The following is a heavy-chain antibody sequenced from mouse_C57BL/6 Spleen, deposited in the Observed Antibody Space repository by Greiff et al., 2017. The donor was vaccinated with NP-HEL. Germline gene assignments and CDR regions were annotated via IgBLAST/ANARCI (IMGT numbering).Heavy chain of an antibody. CDR1: GFTFSSYA. V-gene: IGHV5-4*01. Sequence: EVHLVESGGGLVKPGGSLKLSCAASGFTFSSYAMSWVRQTPEKRLEWVATISDGGSYTYYPDNVKGRFTISRDNAKNNLYLQMSHLKSEDTAMYYCARDPHYYYGSSWYFDVWGTGTTVTVSS. D-gene: IGHD1-1*01. CDR3: ARDPHYYYGSSWYFDV. J-gene: IGHJ1*03. CDR2: ISDGGSYT.